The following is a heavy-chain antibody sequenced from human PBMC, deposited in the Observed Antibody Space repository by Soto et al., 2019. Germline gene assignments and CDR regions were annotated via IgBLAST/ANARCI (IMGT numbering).Heavy chain of an antibody. Sequence: ASVKVSCKVSGYTLTELSMHWVRQAPGKGLEWMGGFDPEDGETIYAQKFQGRVTMTEDTSTDTAYMELSSLRSEDTAVYYCATPFSMGVVPAAIPLAFDSCGQGPRVTVSS. CDR3: ATPFSMGVVPAAIPLAFDS. D-gene: IGHD2-2*01. CDR2: FDPEDGET. CDR1: GYTLTELS. J-gene: IGHJ3*02. V-gene: IGHV1-24*01.